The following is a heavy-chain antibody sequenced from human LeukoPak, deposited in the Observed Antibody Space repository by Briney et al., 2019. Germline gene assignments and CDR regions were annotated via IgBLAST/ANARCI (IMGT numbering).Heavy chain of an antibody. CDR3: AREGTDFPYYMDV. CDR2: IIPIFGKA. J-gene: IGHJ6*03. V-gene: IGHV1-69*05. D-gene: IGHD3-3*01. CDR1: GGTFSSYA. Sequence: ASVKVSCKASGGTFSSYAISWVRQAPGQGLEWMGGIIPIFGKANYAQKFQGRVTITTDESTSTAYMELSSLGSEDTAVYYRAREGTDFPYYMDVWGKGTTVTVSS.